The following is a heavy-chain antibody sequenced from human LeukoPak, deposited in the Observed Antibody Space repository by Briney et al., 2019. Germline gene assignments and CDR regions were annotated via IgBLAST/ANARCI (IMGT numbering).Heavy chain of an antibody. V-gene: IGHV3-21*01. CDR2: ISGSTRYI. Sequence: PGGSLRLSCAASGFTFSDYTMNWVRQAPGKGLGWVSSISGSTRYIYYADSVKGRFTISRDNARNSLHLQMNSLRAEDTAVYYCARDQRPNYDFWSGYHPDAFDIWGQGTMATVSS. J-gene: IGHJ3*02. CDR3: ARDQRPNYDFWSGYHPDAFDI. CDR1: GFTFSDYT. D-gene: IGHD3-3*01.